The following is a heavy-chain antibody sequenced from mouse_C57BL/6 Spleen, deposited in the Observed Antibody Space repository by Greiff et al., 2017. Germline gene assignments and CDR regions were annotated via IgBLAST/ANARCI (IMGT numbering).Heavy chain of an antibody. CDR3: ARRGLPYFDY. CDR2: INPNNGGT. Sequence: VQLQQSGPELVKPGASVKIPCKASGYTFTDYNMDWVKQSPGKSLEWIGDINPNNGGTIYNQKFKGKATLTVDKSSSTAYMELRSLTSEDTAVYYCARRGLPYFDYWGQGTTLTVSS. CDR1: GYTFTDYN. V-gene: IGHV1-18*01. J-gene: IGHJ2*01. D-gene: IGHD2-2*01.